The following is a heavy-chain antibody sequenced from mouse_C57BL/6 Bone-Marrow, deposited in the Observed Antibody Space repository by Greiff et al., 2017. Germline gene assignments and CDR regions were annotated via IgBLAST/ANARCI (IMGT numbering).Heavy chain of an antibody. Sequence: VQLQQSGAELARPGASVKMSCKASGYTFTSYTMHWVKQRPGQGLEWIGYINPSSGYTKYNQKFKDKATLTADKSSSTAYMQLSSLASEDSAVDYCARAQATDYAMDYWGQGTSVTVSS. D-gene: IGHD3-2*02. CDR2: INPSSGYT. J-gene: IGHJ4*01. CDR3: ARAQATDYAMDY. V-gene: IGHV1-4*01. CDR1: GYTFTSYT.